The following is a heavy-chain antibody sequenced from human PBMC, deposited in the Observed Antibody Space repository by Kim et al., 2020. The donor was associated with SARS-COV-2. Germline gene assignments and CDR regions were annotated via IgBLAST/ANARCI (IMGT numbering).Heavy chain of an antibody. D-gene: IGHD4-17*01. CDR1: GFDFSTYA. CDR3: ASEHDYGDYIQY. J-gene: IGHJ4*02. CDR2: LSSDGEDK. Sequence: GGSLRLSCAASGFDFSTYAMHWVRQAPGKGLEWVAVLSSDGEDKYYVDSVQGRFIISRDNSKNTMDLQMNSLTGNDTAIYYCASEHDYGDYIQYWGQGILVSVSS. V-gene: IGHV3-30*04.